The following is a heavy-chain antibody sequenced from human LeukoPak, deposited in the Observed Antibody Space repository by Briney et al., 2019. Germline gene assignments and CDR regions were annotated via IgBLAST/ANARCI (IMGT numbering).Heavy chain of an antibody. D-gene: IGHD2-2*01. J-gene: IGHJ4*02. Sequence: PSETLSLTCTVSGGSISSSSYYWGWIRQPPGRGLEWIGSIYYSGSTYYNPSLKSRVTISVDTSKNQFSLKLSSVTAADTAVYYCARGPDIVVVPAAMGYFDYWGQGTLVSVSS. CDR3: ARGPDIVVVPAAMGYFDY. CDR1: GGSISSSSYY. V-gene: IGHV4-39*07. CDR2: IYYSGST.